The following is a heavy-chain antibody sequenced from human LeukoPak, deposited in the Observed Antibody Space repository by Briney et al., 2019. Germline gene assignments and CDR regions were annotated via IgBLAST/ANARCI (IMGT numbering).Heavy chain of an antibody. CDR2: TRNKANGYTT. D-gene: IGHD1-26*01. CDR3: ARGVVGATLSFDY. V-gene: IGHV3-72*01. CDR1: GFTFSDHS. J-gene: IGHJ4*02. Sequence: GGSLRLSCAASGFTFSDHSMDWVRRAPGKGREWVGRTRNKANGYTTEFAASVKGRFTISRDDSKNSLYLQMNSLKTEDTAVYYCARGVVGATLSFDYWGQGTLVTVSS.